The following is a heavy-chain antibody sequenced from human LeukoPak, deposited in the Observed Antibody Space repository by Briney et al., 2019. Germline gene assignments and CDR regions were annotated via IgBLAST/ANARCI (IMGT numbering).Heavy chain of an antibody. J-gene: IGHJ4*02. CDR1: GFTFSNAW. Sequence: GGSLRLSCAASGFTFSNAWVSWVRQAPGKGLEWVGRIKSKTDGGTTDYAAPVKGRFTISRDDSKNTLYLQMNSLKTEDTAVYYCTTSLWFGELLTDYWGQGTLVTVSS. CDR3: TTSLWFGELLTDY. CDR2: IKSKTDGGTT. D-gene: IGHD3-10*01. V-gene: IGHV3-15*01.